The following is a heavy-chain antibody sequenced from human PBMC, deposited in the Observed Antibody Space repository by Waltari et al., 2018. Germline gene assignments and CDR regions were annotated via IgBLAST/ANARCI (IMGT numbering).Heavy chain of an antibody. D-gene: IGHD6-13*01. V-gene: IGHV3-30*02. J-gene: IGHJ4*02. CDR3: AKGWYSFDY. Sequence: QVQLVGSGGGVVQAGGSLRLSCAASGCTFSSYGMHWVRQAPGKGLEWVAFIRYDGSNKYYADSVKGRFTISRDNSKNTLYLQMNSLRAEDTAVYYCAKGWYSFDYWGQGTLVTVSS. CDR1: GCTFSSYG. CDR2: IRYDGSNK.